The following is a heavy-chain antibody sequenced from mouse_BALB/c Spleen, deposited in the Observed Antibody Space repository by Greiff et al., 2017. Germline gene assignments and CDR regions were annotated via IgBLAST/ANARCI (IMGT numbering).Heavy chain of an antibody. V-gene: IGHV1S81*02. CDR2: INPSNGRT. CDR1: GYTFTSYW. CDR3: ARSLDHAGDY. Sequence: QVQLQQPGAELVKPGASVKLSCKASGYTFTSYWMHWVKQRPGQGLEWIGEINPSNGRTNYNEKFKSKATLTVDKSSSTAYMQLSSLTSEDSAVYYCARSLDHAGDYWGQGTTLTVSS. J-gene: IGHJ2*01.